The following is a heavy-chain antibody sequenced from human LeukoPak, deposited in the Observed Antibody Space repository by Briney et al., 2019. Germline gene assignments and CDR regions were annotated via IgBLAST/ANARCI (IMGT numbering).Heavy chain of an antibody. CDR3: ARLGYCSGGSCYSDDY. J-gene: IGHJ4*02. CDR1: GYTFTSNG. Sequence: ASVKVSCKASGYTFTSNGISWVRQAPGQGLEWMGWISTYNGNTNYAQNLQGRVTMTTDTSTSTAYMELRSLRSDDTAVYYCARLGYCSGGSCYSDDYWGQGTLVTVSS. D-gene: IGHD2-15*01. CDR2: ISTYNGNT. V-gene: IGHV1-18*01.